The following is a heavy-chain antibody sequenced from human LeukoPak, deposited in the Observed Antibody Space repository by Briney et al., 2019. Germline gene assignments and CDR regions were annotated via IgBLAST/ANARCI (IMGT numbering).Heavy chain of an antibody. CDR2: TYYRSGRYN. Sequence: SQTLSLTCAISGDSVSSNSAAWNWIRQSPSRGLEWLGRTYYRSGRYNDYAMSVKSRISIYPDTTKNQLSLPLSTMTHEDTAVYYCARASAVAGSVWFDPWGQGSLVTVSS. D-gene: IGHD6-19*01. CDR3: ARASAVAGSVWFDP. J-gene: IGHJ5*02. CDR1: GDSVSSNSAA. V-gene: IGHV6-1*01.